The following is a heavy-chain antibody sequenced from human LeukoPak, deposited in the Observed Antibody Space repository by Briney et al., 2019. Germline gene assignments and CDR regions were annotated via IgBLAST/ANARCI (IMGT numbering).Heavy chain of an antibody. V-gene: IGHV3-53*01. CDR2: IYSGGGT. D-gene: IGHD1-14*01. Sequence: PGGSLRLSCAASGFSVSTNYMSWVRQAPGKGLEWVSVIYSGGGTYYADSVKGRFTISRDNTKNTLYLQMNSLRAEDTAVYYCAGGTPYYFDYWGQGTLVTVSS. CDR1: GFSVSTNY. CDR3: AGGTPYYFDY. J-gene: IGHJ4*02.